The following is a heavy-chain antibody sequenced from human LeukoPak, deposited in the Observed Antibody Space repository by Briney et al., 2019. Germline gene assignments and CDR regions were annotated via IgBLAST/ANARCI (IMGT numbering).Heavy chain of an antibody. CDR2: INHSGST. Sequence: PSETLSLTCTVSGGSISSSSYYWGWIRQPPGKGLEWIGEINHSGSTNYNPSLKSRVTISVDTSKNQFSLKLSSVTAADTAVYYCASRPGLWAGMSPYYYYMDVWGKGTTVTISS. J-gene: IGHJ6*03. D-gene: IGHD6-19*01. V-gene: IGHV4-39*07. CDR3: ASRPGLWAGMSPYYYYMDV. CDR1: GGSISSSSYY.